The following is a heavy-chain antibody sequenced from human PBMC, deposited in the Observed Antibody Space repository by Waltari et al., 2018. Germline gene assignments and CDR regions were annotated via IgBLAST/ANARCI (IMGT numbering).Heavy chain of an antibody. CDR2: VDNTGSTQ. Sequence: EQLVQSGGGLVRPGGSLELSCEGSGLTFSNHWMHWVRRAPGKGLEWVSRVDNTGSTQDYADSVKGRFTMSRNNAANAIYLRMNSLRDEDTAIYFCARDYWYFDLWGHGTLVSVSS. J-gene: IGHJ2*01. CDR3: ARDYWYFDL. V-gene: IGHV3-74*01. CDR1: GLTFSNHW.